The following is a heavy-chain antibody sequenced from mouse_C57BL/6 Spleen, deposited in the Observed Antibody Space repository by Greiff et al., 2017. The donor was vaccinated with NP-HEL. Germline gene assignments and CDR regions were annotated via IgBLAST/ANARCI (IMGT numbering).Heavy chain of an antibody. V-gene: IGHV1-22*01. CDR2: INPNNGGT. J-gene: IGHJ2*01. Sequence: EVKLQESGPELVKPGASVKMSCKASGYTFTDYNMHWVKQSHGKSLEWIGYINPNNGGTSYNQKFKGKATLTVNKASSTAYMELRSLTSEDSAVYYCARFYGSGDYWGQGTTLTVSS. CDR1: GYTFTDYN. D-gene: IGHD1-1*01. CDR3: ARFYGSGDY.